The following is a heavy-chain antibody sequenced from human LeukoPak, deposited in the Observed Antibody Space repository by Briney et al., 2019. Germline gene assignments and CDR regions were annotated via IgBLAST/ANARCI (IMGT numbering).Heavy chain of an antibody. Sequence: GGSLRLSCAASGFTFSSYTMNWVRQAPGKGLEWVSYISSSSSTIYYTDSVKGRFIISRDNAKNSLYLQMNSLRAEDTAVYYCARGGSGNRVTNSMDVWGKGTTVTVSS. V-gene: IGHV3-48*01. CDR1: GFTFSSYT. CDR3: ARGGSGNRVTNSMDV. J-gene: IGHJ6*03. D-gene: IGHD3-10*01. CDR2: ISSSSSTI.